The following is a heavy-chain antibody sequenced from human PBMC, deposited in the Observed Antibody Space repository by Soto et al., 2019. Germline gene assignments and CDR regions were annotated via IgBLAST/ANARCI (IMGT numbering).Heavy chain of an antibody. Sequence: SETLSLTCTVSGDSISSSTYYWGWIRQPPGKGLEWIGCIYHTGTTYYKPSLKSRVTISVDTSKNQFSLKLSSVTAADTAVYYCARPYFSSSSMFDYWGQGTLVTVSS. J-gene: IGHJ4*02. CDR3: ARPYFSSSSMFDY. V-gene: IGHV4-39*01. CDR1: GDSISSSTYY. CDR2: IYHTGTT. D-gene: IGHD6-6*01.